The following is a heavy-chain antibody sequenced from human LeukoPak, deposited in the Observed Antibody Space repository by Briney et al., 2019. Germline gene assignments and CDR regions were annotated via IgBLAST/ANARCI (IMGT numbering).Heavy chain of an antibody. CDR2: INHSGST. J-gene: IGHJ4*02. D-gene: IGHD5-18*01. CDR3: AGRRGGYASGYDDY. Sequence: SETLSLTCTVSGGSISRSSYYWGWIRQPPGKGLEWIGEINHSGSTNYNPSLKSRVTISVDTSKNQFSLKLSSVTAADTAVYYCAGRRGGYASGYDDYWGQGTLVTVST. CDR1: GGSISRSSYY. V-gene: IGHV4-39*01.